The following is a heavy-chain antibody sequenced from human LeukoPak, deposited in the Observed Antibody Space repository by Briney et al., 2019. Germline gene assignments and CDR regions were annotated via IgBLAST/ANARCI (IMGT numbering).Heavy chain of an antibody. D-gene: IGHD3-22*01. CDR1: GYTFTGYY. CDR3: ARVAVEDYDSTMNSRDWFDP. CDR2: INPNSGGT. Sequence: WASVKVSCKASGYTFTGYYMHWVRQAPGQGLEWMGWINPNSGGTNYAQKFQGRVTMTRDTSISTAYMELSSLRSEDTAVYYCARVAVEDYDSTMNSRDWFDPWGQGTLVTVSS. J-gene: IGHJ5*02. V-gene: IGHV1-2*02.